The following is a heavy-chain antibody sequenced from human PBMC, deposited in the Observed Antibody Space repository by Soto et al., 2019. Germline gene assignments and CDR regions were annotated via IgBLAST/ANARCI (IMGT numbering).Heavy chain of an antibody. J-gene: IGHJ3*02. CDR2: MNPNSGGT. D-gene: IGHD2-2*01. CDR3: ARASKNPNDIVVVPAADDAFDI. CDR1: GYIFTNYD. Sequence: GASVKVSCKASGYIFTNYDINWVRQAPGQGLEWMGWMNPNSGGTNYARKFQGRVTMTTDNSTSTAYMELSSLRSEDTAVYYCARASKNPNDIVVVPAADDAFDIWGQGTMVTVSS. V-gene: IGHV1-8*01.